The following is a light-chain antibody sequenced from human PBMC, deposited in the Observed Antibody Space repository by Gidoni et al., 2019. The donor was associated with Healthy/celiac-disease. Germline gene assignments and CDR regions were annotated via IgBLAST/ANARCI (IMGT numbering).Light chain of an antibody. V-gene: IGKV3-20*01. Sequence: VLTQSPGTLSLAPGERATLSCRASQSVSSSYLAWYQQKPGQAPRPLIYGASSRATGIPDRFSGSGSGTDFTLTISRLEPEDFAVYYCQQWGTFGQGTKVEIK. CDR1: QSVSSSY. CDR2: GAS. CDR3: QQWGT. J-gene: IGKJ1*01.